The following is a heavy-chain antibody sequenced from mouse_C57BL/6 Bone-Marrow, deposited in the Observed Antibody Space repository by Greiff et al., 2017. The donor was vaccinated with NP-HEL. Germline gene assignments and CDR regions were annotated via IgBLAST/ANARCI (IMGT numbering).Heavy chain of an antibody. CDR3: ARGRVYYYGMGAMDY. D-gene: IGHD1-1*01. J-gene: IGHJ4*01. CDR1: GYAFSSSW. V-gene: IGHV1-82*01. CDR2: IYPGDGDT. Sequence: VQLVESGPELVKPGASVKISCKASGYAFSSSWMNWVKQRPGKGLEWIGRIYPGDGDTNYNGKFKGKATLTADKSSSTAYMQLSSLTSEDSAVYFCARGRVYYYGMGAMDYWGQGTSVTVSS.